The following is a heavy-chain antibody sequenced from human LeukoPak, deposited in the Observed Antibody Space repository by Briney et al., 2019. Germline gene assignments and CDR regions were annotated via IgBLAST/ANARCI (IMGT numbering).Heavy chain of an antibody. D-gene: IGHD3-22*01. J-gene: IGHJ4*02. CDR2: FDPEDGET. V-gene: IGHV1-24*01. CDR1: GYTLTELS. CDR3: ATARRYYDSSGYKQGYYFDY. Sequence: ASVKVSCKVSGYTLTELSMHWVRQAPGKGLEWMGGFDPEDGETIYAQKFQGRVTMTEDTSTDTAYMELSSPRSEDTAVYYCATARRYYDSSGYKQGYYFDYWGQGTLVTVSS.